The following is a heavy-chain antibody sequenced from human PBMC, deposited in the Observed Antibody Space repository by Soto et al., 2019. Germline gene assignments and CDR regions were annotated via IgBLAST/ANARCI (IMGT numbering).Heavy chain of an antibody. Sequence: PSETLSLTCTVSGGSMRSGSYYWSWVRQHPGKGLEWIGYIYYSGSAYYNPSLQSRVTISVDTSMNQFSLTLNSVTAEDTAVYYCARIHSSSSSDMDVWGQGTTVTVSS. J-gene: IGHJ6*02. CDR1: GGSMRSGSYY. CDR3: ARIHSSSSSDMDV. V-gene: IGHV4-31*03. D-gene: IGHD6-6*01. CDR2: IYYSGSA.